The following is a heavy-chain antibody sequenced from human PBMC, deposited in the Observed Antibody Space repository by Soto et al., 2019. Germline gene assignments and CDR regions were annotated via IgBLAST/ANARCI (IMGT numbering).Heavy chain of an antibody. CDR3: ARYAGYDAFDI. CDR1: GGSISSYY. CDR2: IYYSGST. Sequence: PSETLSLTCTASGGSISSYYWSWIRQPPGKGLEWIGYIYYSGSTNYNPSLKSRVTISVDTSKNQFSLKLSSVTAADTAVYYCARYAGYDAFDIWGQGTMVTVSS. D-gene: IGHD2-2*01. J-gene: IGHJ3*02. V-gene: IGHV4-59*01.